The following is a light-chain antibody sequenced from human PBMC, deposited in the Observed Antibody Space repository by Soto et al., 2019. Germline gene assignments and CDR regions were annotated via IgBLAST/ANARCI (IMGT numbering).Light chain of an antibody. CDR3: SSYTSSSTRL. CDR2: DVS. V-gene: IGLV2-14*01. J-gene: IGLJ3*02. CDR1: SSDVGGYNY. Sequence: QSALTQPASVSGSPGQSITISCTGTSSDVGGYNYVSWYQQYPGKAPKVMIFDVSKRPSGVSDRFSGSKSGNTAFLTISGLEAEDEADYYCSSYTSSSTRLFGGGTKMTVL.